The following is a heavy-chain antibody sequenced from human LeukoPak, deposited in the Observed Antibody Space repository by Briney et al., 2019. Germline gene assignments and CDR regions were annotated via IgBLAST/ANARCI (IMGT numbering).Heavy chain of an antibody. CDR3: ARDPGYTTDWLYYYYMDV. CDR2: ISTDGDTP. Sequence: PGGSLRLSCAASGFMFNNYAMHWVRQAPGKGLEHVSAISTDGDTPYYANSVKGRFTISRDNSKNTLYLQMGSLRVGDTAAYFCARDPGYTTDWLYYYYMDVWGKGTTVIVSS. D-gene: IGHD3-9*01. J-gene: IGHJ6*03. CDR1: GFMFNNYA. V-gene: IGHV3-64*01.